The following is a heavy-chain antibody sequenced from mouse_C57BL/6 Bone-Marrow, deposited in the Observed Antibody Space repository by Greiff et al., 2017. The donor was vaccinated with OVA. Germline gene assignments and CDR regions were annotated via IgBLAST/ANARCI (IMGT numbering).Heavy chain of an antibody. Sequence: EVKLVESGGGLVQPGGSLSLSCAASGFTFTDYYMSWVRQPPGKALEWLGFIRNKANGYTTEYSVSVKGRFTISRDNSQSILYLQMNALRAEDSATYYCARYYSYYYAMDYWGQGTSVTVSS. CDR1: GFTFTDYY. V-gene: IGHV7-3*01. D-gene: IGHD2-1*01. CDR3: ARYYSYYYAMDY. J-gene: IGHJ4*01. CDR2: IRNKANGYTT.